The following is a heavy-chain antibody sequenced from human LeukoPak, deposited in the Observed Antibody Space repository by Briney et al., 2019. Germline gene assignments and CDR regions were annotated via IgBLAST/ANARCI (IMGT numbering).Heavy chain of an antibody. V-gene: IGHV3-7*01. CDR1: GFTFSSYW. D-gene: IGHD4-11*01. CDR2: IKQDGSEK. CDR3: AREPHDYSNFYYYYYYMDV. Sequence: PGGSLRLSCAASGFTFSSYWMSWVRQAPGKGLEWVANIKQDGSEKYYVDSVKGRFTISRDNAKNSLYLQMNSLRAEDTAVYYCAREPHDYSNFYYYYYYMDVWGKGTTVTVSS. J-gene: IGHJ6*03.